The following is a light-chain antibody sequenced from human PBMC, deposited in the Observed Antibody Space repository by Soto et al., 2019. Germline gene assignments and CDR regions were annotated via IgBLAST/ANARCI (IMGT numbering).Light chain of an antibody. Sequence: EVVLTQSPGTLSLSPGERATLSCRASQPVSNNYLAWYQHKPGQSPKLLIFGSSDRATVIPDRFSGSGSGTDFTLTISSMETEDFAVSYCQQDGSSPPYTFGQGTKLEIK. CDR1: QPVSNNY. CDR3: QQDGSSPPYT. V-gene: IGKV3-20*01. J-gene: IGKJ2*01. CDR2: GSS.